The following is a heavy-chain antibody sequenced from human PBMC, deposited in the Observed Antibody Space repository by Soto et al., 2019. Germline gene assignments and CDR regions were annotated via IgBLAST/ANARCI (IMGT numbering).Heavy chain of an antibody. D-gene: IGHD2-15*01. J-gene: IGHJ4*02. CDR3: ARDFGQGYYFDY. V-gene: IGHV3-48*02. Sequence: GGSLRPSCVASGFSFSNYNMNWVRQVPGKGLEWVSYITDSSDTVNDADSVRGSYTMPRDNAESSLFPQTSSLTDEDTALYFCARDFGQGYYFDYWGRGTLVTVSS. CDR2: ITDSSDTV. CDR1: GFSFSNYN.